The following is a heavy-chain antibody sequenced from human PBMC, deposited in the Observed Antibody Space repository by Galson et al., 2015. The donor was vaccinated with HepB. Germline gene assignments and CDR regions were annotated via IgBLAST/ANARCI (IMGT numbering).Heavy chain of an antibody. Sequence: SVKVSCKASGYTFTSYGISWVRQAPGQGLEWMGWISAYNGNTNYAQKLQGRVTMTTDTSTSTAYMELRSLRSDDTAVYYCARDHYDILTDQIADFDYWGQGTLVTVSS. CDR1: GYTFTSYG. V-gene: IGHV1-18*04. CDR2: ISAYNGNT. CDR3: ARDHYDILTDQIADFDY. J-gene: IGHJ4*02. D-gene: IGHD3-9*01.